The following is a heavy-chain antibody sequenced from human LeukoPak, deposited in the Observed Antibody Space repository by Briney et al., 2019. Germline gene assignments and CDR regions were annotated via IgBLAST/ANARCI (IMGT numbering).Heavy chain of an antibody. CDR2: ISSSGSNI. J-gene: IGHJ4*02. CDR3: ARGIGGYDILTGSLCY. D-gene: IGHD3-9*01. V-gene: IGHV3-48*03. Sequence: GRSLRLSCAASGLTLSSYEMNWVSQAPGKGLEWVSYISSSGSNIYYADSVKGRFTISRDNAKHSLYLQMNSLRAEDTAVYYCARGIGGYDILTGSLCYWGQGTLVTVSS. CDR1: GLTLSSYE.